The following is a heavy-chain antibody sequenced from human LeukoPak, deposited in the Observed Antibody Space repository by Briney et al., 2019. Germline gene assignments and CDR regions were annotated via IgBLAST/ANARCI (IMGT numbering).Heavy chain of an antibody. Sequence: GGSLRLSCAASGFTFSTYEMNWVRQAPGKGLEWVSYISSSGTVIYHADSVKGRFTISRDNAKKSLYLQMNSLRAEDTAVYYCAREPTIPYFDYWGQGTLVTVPS. J-gene: IGHJ4*02. D-gene: IGHD4/OR15-4a*01. CDR2: ISSSGTVI. CDR3: AREPTIPYFDY. CDR1: GFTFSTYE. V-gene: IGHV3-48*03.